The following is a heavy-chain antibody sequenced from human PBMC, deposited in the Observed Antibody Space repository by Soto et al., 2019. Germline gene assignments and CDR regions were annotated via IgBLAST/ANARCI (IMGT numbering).Heavy chain of an antibody. Sequence: GLLTVARGASGVIFSRSAMNWVRQAPGKGLEWVSSISSSSSYIYYADSVKGRFTISRDNAKNSLYLQTNSLRAEDTAVYYCARINSGWGPLSPYPFDYWGQGALVTVSS. D-gene: IGHD6-19*01. CDR3: ARINSGWGPLSPYPFDY. J-gene: IGHJ4*02. V-gene: IGHV3-21*01. CDR2: ISSSSSYI. CDR1: GVIFSRSA.